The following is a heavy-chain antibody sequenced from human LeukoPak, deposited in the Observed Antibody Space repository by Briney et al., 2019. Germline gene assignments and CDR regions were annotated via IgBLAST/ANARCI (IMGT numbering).Heavy chain of an antibody. CDR2: IYISGNT. D-gene: IGHD3-16*01. V-gene: IGHV4-4*07. CDR3: ARGGVLHTYFDY. CDR1: GDSMNNYY. Sequence: SETLSLTCTVSGDSMNNYYWTWMRQPAGKGLEWIGRIYISGNTMYNPSLQSRVTMSLDTSKNHFSLKLRSVTAADTAVYFRARGGVLHTYFDYWGQGTLVSVSS. J-gene: IGHJ4*02.